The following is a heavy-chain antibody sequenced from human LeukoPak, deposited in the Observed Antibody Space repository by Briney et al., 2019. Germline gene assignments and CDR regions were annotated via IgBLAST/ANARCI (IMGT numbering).Heavy chain of an antibody. CDR2: INSDGSST. D-gene: IGHD6-13*01. CDR3: ARDSPHSSNDFHY. J-gene: IGHJ4*02. Sequence: GGSLRLSCAASGFTFSTYWMHWVRQAPGKGLVWVSRINSDGSSTRYADPVKGRFTISRGNAKNTLYLQMNSLRAEDTAVYYCARDSPHSSNDFHYWGQGTLVTVSS. CDR1: GFTFSTYW. V-gene: IGHV3-74*01.